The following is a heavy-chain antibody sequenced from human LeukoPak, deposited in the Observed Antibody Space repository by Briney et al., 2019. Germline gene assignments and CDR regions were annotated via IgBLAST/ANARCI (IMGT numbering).Heavy chain of an antibody. J-gene: IGHJ6*03. CDR1: GYTFTSYV. CDR2: INAYNGNT. V-gene: IGHV1-18*01. D-gene: IGHD6-6*01. Sequence: ASVKVSCKASGYTFTSYVFSWVRQAPGQGLQWMGRINAYNGNTHYAQNLQGRVSMTTDTSTSTVYMHLRSLRSDDTAVYYCARDIGSSSFQAGYHYYYMDVWGEGTTVTVSS. CDR3: ARDIGSSSFQAGYHYYYMDV.